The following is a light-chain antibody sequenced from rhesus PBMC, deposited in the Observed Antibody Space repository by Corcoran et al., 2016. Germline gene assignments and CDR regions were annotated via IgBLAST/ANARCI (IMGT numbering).Light chain of an antibody. Sequence: DIQMTQSPSSLSASVGDKVTITCRASQGISSWLAWDQQKPGKAPNLLIYKAFRLQSGVPSRVSGSGSGTDFTLTLSSLQPEGFATYYCLQYSSSPRTFGQGTKVEIK. J-gene: IGKJ1*01. CDR3: LQYSSSPRT. V-gene: IGKV1-22*01. CDR1: QGISSW. CDR2: KAF.